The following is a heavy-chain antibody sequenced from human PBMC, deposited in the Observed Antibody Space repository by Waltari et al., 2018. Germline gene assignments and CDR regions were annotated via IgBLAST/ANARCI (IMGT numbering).Heavy chain of an antibody. Sequence: EVQLLESGGGLVQPGGSLRLSCAASGFTFSSYAMSWVRQGPGMGLEWVSAIRGSGGSKYYADAVKGRLTIYRDNSKNTLYLQMNSLRAEDTAVYYCAKGYYQLNDYWGQGTLVTVSS. D-gene: IGHD2-2*01. J-gene: IGHJ4*02. CDR2: IRGSGGSK. CDR1: GFTFSSYA. CDR3: AKGYYQLNDY. V-gene: IGHV3-23*01.